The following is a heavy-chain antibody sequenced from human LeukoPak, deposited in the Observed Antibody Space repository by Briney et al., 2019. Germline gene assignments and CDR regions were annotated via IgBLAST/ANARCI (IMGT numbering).Heavy chain of an antibody. Sequence: GGSLRLSCAASGFTFSSYGMHWVRQAPGKGLEWVAFIRYHGSNKYYADSGKGRFTISRDNSKNTLYLQMNSLRAEDTAVYYCATNCSSTSCYLTGAFDIWGQGTMVTVSS. CDR1: GFTFSSYG. D-gene: IGHD2-2*01. CDR3: ATNCSSTSCYLTGAFDI. CDR2: IRYHGSNK. J-gene: IGHJ3*02. V-gene: IGHV3-30*02.